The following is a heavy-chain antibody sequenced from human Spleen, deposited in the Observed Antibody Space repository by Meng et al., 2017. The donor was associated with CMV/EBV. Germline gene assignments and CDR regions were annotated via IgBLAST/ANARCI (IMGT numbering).Heavy chain of an antibody. CDR3: ARGITTFGVVMHYGMDV. CDR1: GGTFSSSA. Sequence: SVKVSCKASGGTFSSSAISWVRQAPGQGLEWMEGIIPIFGATHYAQRFQGRVTITTGEFTSTVYVELSSRRSEDTAVYYCARGITTFGVVMHYGMDVWGRGTTVTVSS. D-gene: IGHD3-3*01. J-gene: IGHJ6*02. CDR2: IIPIFGAT. V-gene: IGHV1-69*05.